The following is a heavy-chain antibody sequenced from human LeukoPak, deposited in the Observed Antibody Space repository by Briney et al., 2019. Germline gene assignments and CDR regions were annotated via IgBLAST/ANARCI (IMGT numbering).Heavy chain of an antibody. Sequence: VGSLRLSCAASGFTFSSYWMHWVRQAPGKGLVWVSRISSDGSSTSYADSVKGRFTISRDNAKNTLYLQMNSLRAEDTAVYYCTRDRSYANDYWGQGTLVTVSS. J-gene: IGHJ4*02. D-gene: IGHD1-26*01. CDR1: GFTFSSYW. CDR2: ISSDGSST. CDR3: TRDRSYANDY. V-gene: IGHV3-74*01.